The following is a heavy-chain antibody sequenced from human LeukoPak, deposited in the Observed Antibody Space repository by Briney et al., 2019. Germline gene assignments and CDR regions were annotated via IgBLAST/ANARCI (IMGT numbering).Heavy chain of an antibody. Sequence: GESLKISCKGSGYSFTSYWICWVRQMPGKGLEWMGIIYPGDSDTRYSPSFQGQVTISADKSISTAYLQWSSLKASDTAMYYCAVQYCGGDCYPLYFDYWGQGTLVTVSS. CDR1: GYSFTSYW. V-gene: IGHV5-51*01. CDR2: IYPGDSDT. D-gene: IGHD2-21*02. J-gene: IGHJ4*02. CDR3: AVQYCGGDCYPLYFDY.